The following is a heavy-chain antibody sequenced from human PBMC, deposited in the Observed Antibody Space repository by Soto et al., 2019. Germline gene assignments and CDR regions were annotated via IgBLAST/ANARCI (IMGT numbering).Heavy chain of an antibody. CDR3: PSYLSSKYDSGMDG. CDR2: ISSSSSSI. Sequence: WGSLRLSCAASEFSFSSYEMNWFRQAPGKGLEWVSYISSSSSSIYYADFVKGRFTISRDNAKRSLYLQMNSLRVEDTAVYYFPSYLSSKYDSGMDGWGQGTQVTVYS. J-gene: IGHJ6*02. D-gene: IGHD1-1*01. V-gene: IGHV3-48*03. CDR1: EFSFSSYE.